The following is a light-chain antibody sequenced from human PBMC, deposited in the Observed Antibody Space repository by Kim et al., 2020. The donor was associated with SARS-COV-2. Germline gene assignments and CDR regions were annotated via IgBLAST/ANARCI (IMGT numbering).Light chain of an antibody. Sequence: EIVLTQSPGTLSLSPVERATLSCRASQSVSSNYLAWYQQKPGQAPSLLIYGASSRATGIPDRFSGSGSGTDFTLTISRLEPEDFAVYYCQQYANSPRTFGQGTKLEI. CDR1: QSVSSNY. V-gene: IGKV3-20*01. J-gene: IGKJ2*01. CDR3: QQYANSPRT. CDR2: GAS.